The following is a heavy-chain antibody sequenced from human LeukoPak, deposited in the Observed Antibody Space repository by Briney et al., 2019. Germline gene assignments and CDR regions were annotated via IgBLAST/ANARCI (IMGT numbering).Heavy chain of an antibody. CDR2: ISSSSSTI. Sequence: TGGSLRLSCAASGFTFSSYSMNWVRQAPGKGLEWVSYISSSSSTIYYADSVKGRFTISRDNAKNSLYLEMHSLRPEDTALYFCAKDLLARGKDYGTYDNWGQGTLVTVSS. D-gene: IGHD2-8*01. CDR1: GFTFSSYS. J-gene: IGHJ4*02. CDR3: AKDLLARGKDYGTYDN. V-gene: IGHV3-48*01.